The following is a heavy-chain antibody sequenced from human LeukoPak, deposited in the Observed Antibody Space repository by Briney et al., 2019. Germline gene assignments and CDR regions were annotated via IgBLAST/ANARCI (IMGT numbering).Heavy chain of an antibody. CDR3: AKVPTYYCDSRGEYYFDY. J-gene: IGHJ4*02. CDR2: ISGSGDNT. V-gene: IGHV3-23*01. Sequence: PGGSLRLSCAASGFTFSSYAMRWVRQAPGKGLEWVSAISGSGDNTYYADSVKGRFTISRDNSKNTLYLQMNSLRGEDTAVYYCAKVPTYYCDSRGEYYFDYWGQGTLVTVSS. D-gene: IGHD3-22*01. CDR1: GFTFSSYA.